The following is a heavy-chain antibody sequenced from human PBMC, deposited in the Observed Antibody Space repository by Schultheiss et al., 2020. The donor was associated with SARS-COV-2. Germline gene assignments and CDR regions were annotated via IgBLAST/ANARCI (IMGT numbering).Heavy chain of an antibody. J-gene: IGHJ5*02. CDR1: GFTFSSYG. D-gene: IGHD3-10*01. V-gene: IGHV3-33*01. CDR2: IWYDGSNK. CDR3: ARDRVVRGVMGWFDP. Sequence: GGSLRLSCAASGFTFSSYGMHWVRQAPGKGLEWVAVIWYDGSNKYYADSVKGRFTISRDNSKNTLYLQMNSLRAEDTAVYYCARDRVVRGVMGWFDPWGQGTLVTVSS.